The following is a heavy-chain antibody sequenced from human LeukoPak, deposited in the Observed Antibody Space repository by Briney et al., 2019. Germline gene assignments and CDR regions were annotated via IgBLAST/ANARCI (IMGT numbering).Heavy chain of an antibody. Sequence: PGRSLRLSCVASGFTFSSYGMHWAPHAPGKGLEWVALIWYDGSDKYYAESVRGRFTISRDNYKNTLYLQMNGLGAEDTAVYYCAKELPNGSYLGFYFDSWGQGTVVTVSS. CDR1: GFTFSSYG. J-gene: IGHJ4*02. V-gene: IGHV3-33*06. D-gene: IGHD1-26*01. CDR2: IWYDGSDK. CDR3: AKELPNGSYLGFYFDS.